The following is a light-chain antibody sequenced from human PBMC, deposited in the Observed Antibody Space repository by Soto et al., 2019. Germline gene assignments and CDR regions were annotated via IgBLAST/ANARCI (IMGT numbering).Light chain of an antibody. CDR1: QSVSNN. CDR3: QQYNNWPPWT. CDR2: GAS. J-gene: IGKJ1*01. V-gene: IGKV3-15*01. Sequence: EVVMTQSPATLSVSPGDRATLSCRASQSVSNNLAWYQQKRGQAPRLLIYGASTRATGIPARFSGSGSGTEFTLTISSLQSEDFAVYYCQQYNNWPPWTFGQGTKVEIK.